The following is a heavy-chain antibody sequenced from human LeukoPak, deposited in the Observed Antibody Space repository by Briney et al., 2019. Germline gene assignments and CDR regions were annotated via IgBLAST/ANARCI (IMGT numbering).Heavy chain of an antibody. CDR1: GFTFSSYG. V-gene: IGHV3-33*06. D-gene: IGHD1-14*01. CDR3: AKVGKTNAGFDY. J-gene: IGHJ4*02. CDR2: IWYDGSNK. Sequence: GGSLRLSCAASGFTFSSYGMHWVRQAPGKGLEWVAVIWYDGSNKYYADSVKGRFTISRDNSKNTLYLQMNSLRAEDTAAYYCAKVGKTNAGFDYWGQGTLVTVTS.